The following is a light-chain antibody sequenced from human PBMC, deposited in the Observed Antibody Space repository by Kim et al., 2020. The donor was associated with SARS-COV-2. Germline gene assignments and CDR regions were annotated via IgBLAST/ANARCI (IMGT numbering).Light chain of an antibody. CDR1: SLTSYC. CDR3: NSRDSSGNPLRV. V-gene: IGLV3-19*01. Sequence: LGQTVRITCQGDSLTSYCASWYQQKPGQAPVVVVYGNNDRPSGIPDRFSGSTSGNTASLTITGAPAEDEADYYCNSRDSSGNPLRVFGGGTQLTVL. CDR2: GNN. J-gene: IGLJ3*02.